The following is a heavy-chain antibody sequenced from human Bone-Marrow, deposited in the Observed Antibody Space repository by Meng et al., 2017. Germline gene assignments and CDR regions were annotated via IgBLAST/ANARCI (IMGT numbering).Heavy chain of an antibody. Sequence: QVQLVRSGSELRKPGASVKASCKASGYTLSRYAINWLRQAPGQGLEWMGWISTNNGNPTYAQGFTGRFVFSLDTSVSTAYPQISTLKADDTAVYYCTRDGYSDCSRTSCFDFWGQGTLVTVSS. CDR3: TRDGYSDCSRTSCFDF. CDR2: ISTNNGNP. CDR1: GYTLSRYA. J-gene: IGHJ4*02. D-gene: IGHD2-2*01. V-gene: IGHV7-4-1*02.